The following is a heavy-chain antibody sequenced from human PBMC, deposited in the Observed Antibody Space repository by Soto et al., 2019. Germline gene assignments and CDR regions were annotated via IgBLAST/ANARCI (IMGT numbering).Heavy chain of an antibody. CDR2: INYNGVT. CDR3: GKVLVGATGHTDSDS. D-gene: IGHD2-15*01. CDR1: GGSIYRSGYY. V-gene: IGHV4-39*01. J-gene: IGHJ4*02. Sequence: SETLSLTCTVSGGSIYRSGYYWGWIRQPPGRGLEWIGNINYNGVTYSNPSLKSRVTISRDTSKNQFSLKLTSVTAADTALYYCGKVLVGATGHTDSDSWGPGTLVTVSS.